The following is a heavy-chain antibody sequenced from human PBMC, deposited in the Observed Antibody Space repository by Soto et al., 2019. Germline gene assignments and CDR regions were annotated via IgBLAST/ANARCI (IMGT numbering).Heavy chain of an antibody. CDR1: GFTFSSYS. CDR3: AADPRPQLVPIDY. V-gene: IGHV3-21*01. J-gene: IGHJ4*02. Sequence: GGSLRLSCAASGFTFSSYSMNWVRQAPGKGLEWVSSISSSSSYIYYADSVKGRFTISRDNAMNSLYLQMNSLRVEDTAVYYCAADPRPQLVPIDYWGQGTLVTVSS. CDR2: ISSSSSYI. D-gene: IGHD6-6*01.